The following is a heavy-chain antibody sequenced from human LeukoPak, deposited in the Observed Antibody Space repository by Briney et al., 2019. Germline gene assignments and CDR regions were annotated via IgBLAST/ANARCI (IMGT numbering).Heavy chain of an antibody. CDR3: ARDPYSSGWYDRFWFDP. CDR1: GGTFSSYA. Sequence: GASVKVTCKASGGTFSSYAISWVRQAPGQGLEWMGGIIPIFGTANYAQKFQGRVTITADKSTSTAYMELSSLRSEDTAVYYCARDPYSSGWYDRFWFDPWGQGTLVTVSS. D-gene: IGHD6-19*01. J-gene: IGHJ5*02. V-gene: IGHV1-69*06. CDR2: IIPIFGTA.